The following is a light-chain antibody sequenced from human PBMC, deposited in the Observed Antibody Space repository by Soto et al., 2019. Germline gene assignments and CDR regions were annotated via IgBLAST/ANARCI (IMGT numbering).Light chain of an antibody. CDR2: NNN. Sequence: QSVLTQPPSVSGAPGQRVTISCTGSSSNIGAGYYVHWYQRLPGTAPKVLIYNNNNRPSGVPDRFSGSKSGTSASLAITGRQAEDEDDYYCQSYDSSLSGSYVFGTGTKVTVL. J-gene: IGLJ1*01. V-gene: IGLV1-40*01. CDR3: QSYDSSLSGSYV. CDR1: SSNIGAGYY.